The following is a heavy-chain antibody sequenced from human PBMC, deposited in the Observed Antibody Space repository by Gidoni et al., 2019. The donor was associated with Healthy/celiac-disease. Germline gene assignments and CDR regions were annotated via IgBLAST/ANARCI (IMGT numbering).Heavy chain of an antibody. CDR3: ARDHHGVEMATINWYFDL. J-gene: IGHJ2*01. D-gene: IGHD5-12*01. V-gene: IGHV4-59*01. CDR1: GGSISSYY. Sequence: QVQLQESGPGLVKPSETLSLTCTVSGGSISSYYWSWIRQPPGKGLEWIGYIYYSGSTNYHPSLKSRVTISVDTSKNQFSLKLSSVTAADTAVYYCARDHHGVEMATINWYFDLWGRGTLVTVSS. CDR2: IYYSGST.